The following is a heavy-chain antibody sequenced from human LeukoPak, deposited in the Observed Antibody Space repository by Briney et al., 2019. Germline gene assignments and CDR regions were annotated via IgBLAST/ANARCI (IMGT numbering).Heavy chain of an antibody. CDR2: IYYSGST. J-gene: IGHJ4*02. V-gene: IGHV4-31*03. Sequence: PSQTLSLTCTVSGGSISSGGYYWSWIRQHPGKGLEWIGYIYYSGSTYYNPSLKSRVTISVDTSKNQFSLKLSSVTAADTAVYYCARGGEGCCSSTSCYAFDYWGQGTLVTVSS. CDR1: GGSISSGGYY. CDR3: ARGGEGCCSSTSCYAFDY. D-gene: IGHD2-2*01.